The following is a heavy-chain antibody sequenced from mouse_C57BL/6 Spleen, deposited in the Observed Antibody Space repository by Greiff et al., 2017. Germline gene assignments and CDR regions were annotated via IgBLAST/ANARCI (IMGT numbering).Heavy chain of an antibody. CDR2: SRNKANDYTT. J-gene: IGHJ4*01. D-gene: IGHD3-1*01. Sequence: EVKLMESGGGLVQSGRSLRLSCATSGFTFSDFYMEWVRQAPGKGLEWIAASRNKANDYTTEYSASVKGRFIVSRDTSQSILYLQMNALRAEDTAIYYCARDGGVGMDYWGQGTSVTVSS. CDR1: GFTFSDFY. CDR3: ARDGGVGMDY. V-gene: IGHV7-1*01.